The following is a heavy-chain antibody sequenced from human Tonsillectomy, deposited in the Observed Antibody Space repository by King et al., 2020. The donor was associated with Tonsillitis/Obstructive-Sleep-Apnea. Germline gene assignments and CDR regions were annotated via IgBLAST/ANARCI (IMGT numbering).Heavy chain of an antibody. CDR2: ISGSGGNT. CDR1: GFTFSIYA. D-gene: IGHD3-22*01. J-gene: IGHJ6*03. Sequence: VQLVESGGGLVQPGGSLRLSCAASGFTFSIYAMTWVRQAPGKGREWVSVISGSGGNTYYADSVKGRFTIYRDNSKNTLYLQMNSLRAEDTAVYYCANNSDSSGYYPSNYYYMDVWGKGTTVSVSS. V-gene: IGHV3-23*04. CDR3: ANNSDSSGYYPSNYYYMDV.